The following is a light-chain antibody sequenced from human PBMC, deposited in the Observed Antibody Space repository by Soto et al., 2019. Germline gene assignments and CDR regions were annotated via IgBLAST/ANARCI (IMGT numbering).Light chain of an antibody. CDR2: AAS. V-gene: IGKV1-27*01. CDR1: QGINNY. J-gene: IGKJ1*01. Sequence: DIQMTQYPSSLSASVGDRVTITCRASQGINNYLAWYQQRPGKVPKVVIYAASTLQSGVPSRFSGSGSGTDVTLTISSLQPEDVATDYCHKYNSAPWTFGQGNKVEIK. CDR3: HKYNSAPWT.